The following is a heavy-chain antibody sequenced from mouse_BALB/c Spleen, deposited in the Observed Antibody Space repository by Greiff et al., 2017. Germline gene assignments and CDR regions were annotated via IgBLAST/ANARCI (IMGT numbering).Heavy chain of an antibody. V-gene: IGHV3-2*02. CDR1: GYSITSDYA. CDR3: ARWPAPYAMDY. CDR2: ISYSGST. D-gene: IGHD1-2*01. Sequence: EVKLQESGPGLVKPSQSLSLTCTVTGYSITSDYAWNWIRQPPGNKLEWMGYISYSGSTSYNPSLKSRISITRDTSKNQFFLQLNSVTTEDTATYYCARWPAPYAMDYWGQGTSVTVSS. J-gene: IGHJ4*01.